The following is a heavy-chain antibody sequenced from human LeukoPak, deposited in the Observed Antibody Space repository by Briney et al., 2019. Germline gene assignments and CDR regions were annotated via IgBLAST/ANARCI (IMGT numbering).Heavy chain of an antibody. D-gene: IGHD1-7*01. CDR2: ISRSGDTI. J-gene: IGHJ4*02. V-gene: IGHV3-11*01. CDR1: GFTFSDYA. Sequence: PGWSLRLSCAASGFTFSDYAMSWIRQAPGQGLEGVSYISRSGDTIDYADSVKGRFSISRDNAKNSLYLQMNSLRAEDTAVYYCAGYHWNSGVVYWGQGTLVTVSS. CDR3: AGYHWNSGVVY.